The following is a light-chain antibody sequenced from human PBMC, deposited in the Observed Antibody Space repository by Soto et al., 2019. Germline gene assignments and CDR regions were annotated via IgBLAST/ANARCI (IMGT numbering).Light chain of an antibody. Sequence: DIQMTQSPSTLSASVGDRVTITCRASQSISSWLAWYQQKPGKAPKLLIYDASSLESGVPSRFSGSGSGTEFTLTISSLQPDDFATYCCQQYNSDSSTFGQGTKLEIK. J-gene: IGKJ2*02. V-gene: IGKV1-5*01. CDR2: DAS. CDR3: QQYNSDSST. CDR1: QSISSW.